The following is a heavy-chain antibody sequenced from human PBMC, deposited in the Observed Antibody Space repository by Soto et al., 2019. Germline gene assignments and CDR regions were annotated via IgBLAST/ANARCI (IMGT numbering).Heavy chain of an antibody. CDR2: INHSGST. J-gene: IGHJ5*02. Sequence: SETLSLTCAVYGGSFSGYYWSWIRQPPGKGLGWIGEINHSGSTYYNPSLKSRVTISVDTSKNQFSLKLSSGTAADTAVYYCARHEAARRWVPDWFDPWGQGTLVTVSS. CDR3: ARHEAARRWVPDWFDP. CDR1: GGSFSGYY. V-gene: IGHV4-34*01. D-gene: IGHD6-6*01.